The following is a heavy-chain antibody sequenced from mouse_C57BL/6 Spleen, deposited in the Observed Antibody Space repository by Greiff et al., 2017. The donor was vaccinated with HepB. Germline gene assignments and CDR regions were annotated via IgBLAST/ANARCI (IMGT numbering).Heavy chain of an antibody. CDR3: ARFDYGSSYRYFDV. V-gene: IGHV1-82*01. D-gene: IGHD1-1*01. CDR1: GYAFSSSW. Sequence: QVQLKESGPELVKPGASVKISCKASGYAFSSSWMNWVKQRPGKGLEWIGRIYPGDGDTNYNGKFKGKATLTADKSSSTAYMQLSSLTSEDSAVYFCARFDYGSSYRYFDVWGTGTTVTVSS. CDR2: IYPGDGDT. J-gene: IGHJ1*03.